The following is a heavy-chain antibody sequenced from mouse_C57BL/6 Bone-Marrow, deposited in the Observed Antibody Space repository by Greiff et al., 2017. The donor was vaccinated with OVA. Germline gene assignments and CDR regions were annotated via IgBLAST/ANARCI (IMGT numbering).Heavy chain of an antibody. CDR3: ARYYDGRLVDY. V-gene: IGHV7-3*01. CDR2: IRNKANGYTT. J-gene: IGHJ4*01. Sequence: EVKLLESGGGLVQPGGSLSLSCAASGFTFTDYYMSWVRQPPGKALEWLGFIRNKANGYTTEYSASVKGRFTISRDNSQSILYLQMNALRAEDRATYYCARYYDGRLVDYWGQGTSVTVSS. D-gene: IGHD2-3*01. CDR1: GFTFTDYY.